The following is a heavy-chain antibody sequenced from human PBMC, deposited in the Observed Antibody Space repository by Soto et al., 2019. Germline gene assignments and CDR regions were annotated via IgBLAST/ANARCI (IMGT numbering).Heavy chain of an antibody. Sequence: ASVKVSCKASGYTFTGYYMHWVRQAPGQGLEGMGWINPNSGGTNYAQKFQGWVTMTRDTSISTAYMELSRLRSDDTAVYYCARDSPVQLERDYYYYYGMDVWGQGTTVTVSS. J-gene: IGHJ6*02. CDR2: INPNSGGT. V-gene: IGHV1-2*04. D-gene: IGHD1-1*01. CDR3: ARDSPVQLERDYYYYYGMDV. CDR1: GYTFTGYY.